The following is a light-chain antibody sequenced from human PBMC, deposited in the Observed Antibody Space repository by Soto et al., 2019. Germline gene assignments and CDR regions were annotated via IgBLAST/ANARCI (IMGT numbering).Light chain of an antibody. V-gene: IGKV3-11*01. Sequence: EIVLTQSPDTLSLSPGERATLSCRASKSVSSYLAWYQQKPGQAPRLLIYDASNRATGIPTRFSGSGSGTDFTLTISSLEPEDFAVYYCQQRSNWPVTFGPGTKVDIK. J-gene: IGKJ3*01. CDR3: QQRSNWPVT. CDR2: DAS. CDR1: KSVSSY.